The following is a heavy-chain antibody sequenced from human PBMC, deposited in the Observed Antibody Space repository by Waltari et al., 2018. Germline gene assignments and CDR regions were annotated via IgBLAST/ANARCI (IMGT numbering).Heavy chain of an antibody. CDR1: GFTFSLSW. CDR2: VNGTSLTT. V-gene: IGHV3-74*01. J-gene: IGHJ4*02. CDR3: ALLRVVSVFDPFDN. D-gene: IGHD2-15*01. Sequence: EVQLVESGGGLVQPGGSLRLPCAAPGFTFSLSWLHWVRQVPGKGLVWVSRVNGTSLTTNYADSVKGRFTISRDNAKNTLYLQMNSLTPEDTGVYYCALLRVVSVFDPFDNWGQGTLVTVSS.